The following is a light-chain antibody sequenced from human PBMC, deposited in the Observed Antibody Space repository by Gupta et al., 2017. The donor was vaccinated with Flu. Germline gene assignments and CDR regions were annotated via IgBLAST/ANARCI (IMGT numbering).Light chain of an antibody. CDR2: GTS. J-gene: IGKJ2*01. CDR1: ESVNRNH. CDR3: HHEGTSPYT. Sequence: GTLSLSPGESVTLSCRAGESVNRNHLAWYQQKPGQAPRLLMYGTSNRAPGLPDRFSGGGSGTDFTLSINRQEPEDSAVFYCHHEGTSPYTFGQGTKLEIK. V-gene: IGKV3-20*01.